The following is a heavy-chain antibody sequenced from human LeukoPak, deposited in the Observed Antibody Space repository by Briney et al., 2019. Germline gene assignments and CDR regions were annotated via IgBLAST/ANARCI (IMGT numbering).Heavy chain of an antibody. CDR3: ARDGYRWGWFGELVHYYYYYYMDV. J-gene: IGHJ6*03. D-gene: IGHD3-10*01. Sequence: GGSLRLSCAASGFTFEDYGLRWVRHVPGKELEWVSGINWNGAGAVYADSVKGRFTISRDNAKNSLYLQMNSLRAEDTAVYYCARDGYRWGWFGELVHYYYYYYMDVWGKGTTVTVSS. V-gene: IGHV3-20*04. CDR1: GFTFEDYG. CDR2: INWNGAGA.